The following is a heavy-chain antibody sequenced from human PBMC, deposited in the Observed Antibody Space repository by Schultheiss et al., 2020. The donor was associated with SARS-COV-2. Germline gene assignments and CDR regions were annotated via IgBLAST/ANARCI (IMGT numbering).Heavy chain of an antibody. Sequence: GGSLRLSCKGSGYSFTSYWIGWVRQMPGKGLEWMGIIYPGDSDTRYSPSFQGHVTISADKSISTAYLQWSSLKASDTAMYYCAIGIAVAGRVDWGQGTLVTVSS. CDR1: GYSFTSYW. CDR3: AIGIAVAGRVD. J-gene: IGHJ4*02. D-gene: IGHD6-19*01. V-gene: IGHV5-51*01. CDR2: IYPGDSDT.